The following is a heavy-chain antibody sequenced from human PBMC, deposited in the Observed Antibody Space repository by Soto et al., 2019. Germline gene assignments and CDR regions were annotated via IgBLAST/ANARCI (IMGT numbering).Heavy chain of an antibody. Sequence: QVQLQESAPGLVQPSGTLSLTCAVSGDSINNSHWWSWVRQTPGKGLEWIGETYHSGTTNYNPSLKPRVTISIDKSKNQFSLKMNSVTAADTAVYYCAREVNSSPARGPNWFDPWGQGTLVTVSS. CDR2: TYHSGTT. CDR1: GDSINNSHW. V-gene: IGHV4-4*02. CDR3: AREVNSSPARGPNWFDP. J-gene: IGHJ5*02. D-gene: IGHD6-13*01.